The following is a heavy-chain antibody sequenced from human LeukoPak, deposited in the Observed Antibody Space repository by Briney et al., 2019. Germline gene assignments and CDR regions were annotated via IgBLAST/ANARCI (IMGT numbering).Heavy chain of an antibody. Sequence: PGESLKISCKGSGYSFTKNWISWVRQMPGRGLEWVGTIDPSDSYTNYSQSFQGHVTISADKSISTAYLQWSSLKASDTAMYYCARGLIRSFDYWGQGTLVTVSS. V-gene: IGHV5-10-1*01. J-gene: IGHJ4*02. CDR1: GYSFTKNW. CDR3: ARGLIRSFDY. CDR2: IDPSDSYT. D-gene: IGHD2/OR15-2a*01.